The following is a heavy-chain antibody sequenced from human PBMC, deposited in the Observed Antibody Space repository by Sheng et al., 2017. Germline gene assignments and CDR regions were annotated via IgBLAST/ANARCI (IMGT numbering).Heavy chain of an antibody. J-gene: IGHJ4*02. V-gene: IGHV3-64*01. CDR3: ARENFGLLDY. Sequence: DVQLVESGGGLVQPGESLRISCAASGFTFSSHTMYWVRQAPGKGLEPVSVISADGTGTSYANSVKGRFTISRDNSKNTVYLQMGSLRTEDMAVYYCARENFGLLDYWGQGTLVTVSS. CDR2: ISADGTGT. CDR1: GFTFSSHT. D-gene: IGHD3-10*01.